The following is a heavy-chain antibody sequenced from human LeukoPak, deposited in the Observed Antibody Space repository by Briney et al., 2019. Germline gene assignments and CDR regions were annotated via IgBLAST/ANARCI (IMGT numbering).Heavy chain of an antibody. Sequence: SETLSLTCTVSGASISSFYWSWIRQPPGKGLEWIGYIYYTGSTNYNPSLKSRVTLSVDMSKNQFSLKLTSVTAADTAVYYCARNLGFCSATSCHNWFGPWGQGALVTVSS. J-gene: IGHJ5*02. CDR3: ARNLGFCSATSCHNWFGP. CDR2: IYYTGST. D-gene: IGHD2-2*02. CDR1: GASISSFY. V-gene: IGHV4-59*01.